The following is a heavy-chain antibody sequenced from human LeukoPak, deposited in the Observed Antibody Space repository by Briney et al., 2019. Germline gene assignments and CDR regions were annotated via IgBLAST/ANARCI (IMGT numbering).Heavy chain of an antibody. Sequence: GGSLRLSCAASGFIFSSYSMSWVRQAPGMGLEWVSVITGSGGNTYYADSVKGRFTISRDNSKNTLYLQMNSLRAEDTAVYYCARDRGDFWSGYYNPDAFDIWGQGTMVTVSS. V-gene: IGHV3-23*01. CDR2: ITGSGGNT. CDR1: GFIFSSYS. J-gene: IGHJ3*02. CDR3: ARDRGDFWSGYYNPDAFDI. D-gene: IGHD3-3*01.